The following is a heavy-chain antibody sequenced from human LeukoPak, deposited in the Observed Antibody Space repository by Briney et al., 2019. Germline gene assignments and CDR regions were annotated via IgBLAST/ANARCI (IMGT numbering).Heavy chain of an antibody. CDR1: GFTFISYW. Sequence: GVSLRLSCAASGFTFISYWMHWVRQAPGKGLVWVSRVNSDGSSTSYADSVKGRFTISRDNAKNTLYLQRNSLRAEDTAVYYCARESGSGSQIDYWGQGTLVTVSS. CDR3: ARESGSGSQIDY. V-gene: IGHV3-74*01. D-gene: IGHD3-10*01. CDR2: VNSDGSST. J-gene: IGHJ4*02.